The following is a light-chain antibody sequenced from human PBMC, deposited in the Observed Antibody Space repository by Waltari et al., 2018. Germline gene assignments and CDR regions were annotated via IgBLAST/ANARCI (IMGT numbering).Light chain of an antibody. CDR1: GRYVGPYTS. V-gene: IGLV2-8*01. Sequence: QSALTQPPSASGSPGQPVTISCTGSGRYVGPYTSFSWYQHHPGKAPKLMIYEVTKRPSGVPDRFSGSKSDNSASLTVSGLQPDDEAYYYCTSFAGGNTVIFGGGTKLTVL. CDR2: EVT. J-gene: IGLJ2*01. CDR3: TSFAGGNTVI.